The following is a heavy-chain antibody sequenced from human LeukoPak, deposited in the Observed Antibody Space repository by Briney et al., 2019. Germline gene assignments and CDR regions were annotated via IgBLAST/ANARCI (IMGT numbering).Heavy chain of an antibody. Sequence: GGSLRLSCAASGFTFSSYSMNWVRQAPGKGLEWVSSISSGSSYIYYADSVKGRFTISRDNAKNSLYLQMNSLRAEDTAVYYCARDPTTVVTPRYNWFDPWGQGTLVTVSS. CDR2: ISSGSSYI. D-gene: IGHD4-23*01. CDR3: ARDPTTVVTPRYNWFDP. J-gene: IGHJ5*02. V-gene: IGHV3-21*01. CDR1: GFTFSSYS.